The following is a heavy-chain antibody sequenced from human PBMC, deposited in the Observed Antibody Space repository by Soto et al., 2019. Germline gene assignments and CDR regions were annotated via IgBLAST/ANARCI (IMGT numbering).Heavy chain of an antibody. D-gene: IGHD3-22*01. CDR1: GYTFTSYY. CDR3: ASRFYYDSSGYPDAFDI. Sequence: ASVKVSCKASGYTFTSYYMHWVRQAPGQGLEWMGIINPSGGSTSYAQKFQGRVTMTRDTSTSTVYMELSSLRSEDTAVYYCASRFYYDSSGYPDAFDIWGQGTMVTVS. J-gene: IGHJ3*02. V-gene: IGHV1-46*01. CDR2: INPSGGST.